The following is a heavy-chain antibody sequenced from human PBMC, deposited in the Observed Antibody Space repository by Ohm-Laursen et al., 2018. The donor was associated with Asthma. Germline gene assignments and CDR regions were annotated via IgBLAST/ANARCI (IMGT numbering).Heavy chain of an antibody. J-gene: IGHJ4*02. D-gene: IGHD3-16*01. V-gene: IGHV3-11*06. CDR3: STGPRRLSS. CDR2: ISGSSSDT. Sequence: GSLRLSCSASGFTFSDYYMSWIRQAPGKGLESVSYISGSSSDTNYADSVRGRFTIARDNAKNSLYLQMNSLRVDDTAVYYCSTGPRRLSSWGQGTLVTVSS. CDR1: GFTFSDYY.